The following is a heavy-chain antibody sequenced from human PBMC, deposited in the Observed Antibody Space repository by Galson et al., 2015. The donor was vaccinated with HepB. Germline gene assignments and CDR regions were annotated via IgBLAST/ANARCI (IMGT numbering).Heavy chain of an antibody. Sequence: SLRLSCAASGFTFSTYAVHRVRQAPGKGLEWVAIISYDGSNKYYADSVKGRFTVSRDNSKNTLFLQMNSLRAEDTAVYYCTRVKDDYGDYFTDAFDIWGQGTMVTVSS. D-gene: IGHD4-17*01. CDR3: TRVKDDYGDYFTDAFDI. CDR2: ISYDGSNK. CDR1: GFTFSTYA. J-gene: IGHJ3*02. V-gene: IGHV3-30*16.